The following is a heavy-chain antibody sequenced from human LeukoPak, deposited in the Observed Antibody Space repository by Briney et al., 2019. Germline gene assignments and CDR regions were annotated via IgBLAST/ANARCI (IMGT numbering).Heavy chain of an antibody. Sequence: SETLTLTCTASGGSISSYYWSWIRQPPGKGLEWIWYIYYSGSTNYKPSLKSRVTISVDTSKNQFSLKLSSVTASYTAVYYCARTRIAAAQIDYWGQGTLVTVSS. CDR1: GGSISSYY. CDR3: ARTRIAAAQIDY. CDR2: IYYSGST. J-gene: IGHJ4*02. V-gene: IGHV4-59*01. D-gene: IGHD6-13*01.